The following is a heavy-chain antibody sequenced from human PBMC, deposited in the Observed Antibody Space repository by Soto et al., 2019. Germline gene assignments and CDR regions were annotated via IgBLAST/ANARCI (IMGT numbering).Heavy chain of an antibody. CDR2: VSNAGAIK. V-gene: IGHV3-30-3*01. CDR3: VRETQIVRVVVTTPGSPGALDL. D-gene: IGHD2-15*01. CDR1: GFTFDNFA. J-gene: IGHJ3*01. Sequence: QMELVESGGGVVQPGRSLRLSCTPSGFTFDNFAMHWVRQAPGKGLERVAVVSNAGAIKHYAGSVRGRLTISRDNSRDTLSLQLNSLRPEDTAVYYCVRETQIVRVVVTTPGSPGALDLWGQATVVTVSS.